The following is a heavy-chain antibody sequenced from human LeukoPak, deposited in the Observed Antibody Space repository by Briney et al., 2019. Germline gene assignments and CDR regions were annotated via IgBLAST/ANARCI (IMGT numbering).Heavy chain of an antibody. V-gene: IGHV1-46*01. D-gene: IGHD2-2*01. J-gene: IGHJ3*02. Sequence: ASVKVFCKASGYTFTSYYMHWVRQAPGQGLEWMGIINPSGGSTSYAQKFQGRVTMTRDMSTSTVYMELSSLRSEDTAVYYCARDQVVVVPDSQDAFDIWGQGTMVTVSS. CDR1: GYTFTSYY. CDR2: INPSGGST. CDR3: ARDQVVVVPDSQDAFDI.